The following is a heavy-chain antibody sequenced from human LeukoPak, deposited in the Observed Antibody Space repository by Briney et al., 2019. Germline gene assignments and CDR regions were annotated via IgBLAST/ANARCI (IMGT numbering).Heavy chain of an antibody. V-gene: IGHV3-7*01. CDR1: GFTFTNYW. J-gene: IGHJ4*02. Sequence: GESLTLTCAASGFTFTNYWMTWVRQPPGKGPEWVANIRQDGSETNYMYSVRGRFTIARDNTKNTLYLQMTSLRGEDTAVYDCASRAGKPGNTPWCFDYWGQGALVTVSS. D-gene: IGHD1-7*01. CDR2: IRQDGSET. CDR3: ASRAGKPGNTPWCFDY.